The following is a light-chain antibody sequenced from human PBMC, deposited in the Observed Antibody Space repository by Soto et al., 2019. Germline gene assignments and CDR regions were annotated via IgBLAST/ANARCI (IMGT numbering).Light chain of an antibody. CDR3: QQRSNWPPVT. CDR2: DAS. Sequence: EIVLTQSPATLSLSPGERATLSCRASQSVSSYLAWYQQKPGQAPRLLIYDASNRATGIPARFSGSGSGTDFTLTISSLEPEDFAISSCQQRSNWPPVTFGGGTKVEIK. CDR1: QSVSSY. J-gene: IGKJ4*01. V-gene: IGKV3-11*01.